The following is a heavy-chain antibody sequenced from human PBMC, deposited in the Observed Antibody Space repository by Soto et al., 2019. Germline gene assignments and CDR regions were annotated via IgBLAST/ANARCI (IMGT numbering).Heavy chain of an antibody. V-gene: IGHV3-30*18. J-gene: IGHJ4*02. Sequence: QVQLVESGGGVVQPGRSLRLSCAASGFTFSSFGMHWVRQAPGKGLEWVAVISYVGINKYYADSVKGRFTISRDNSKNTLYVQMNSLRAEDTAVYYCAKERGLSAYYFAYWGQGTLVTVSS. CDR1: GFTFSSFG. CDR3: AKERGLSAYYFAY. D-gene: IGHD5-12*01. CDR2: ISYVGINK.